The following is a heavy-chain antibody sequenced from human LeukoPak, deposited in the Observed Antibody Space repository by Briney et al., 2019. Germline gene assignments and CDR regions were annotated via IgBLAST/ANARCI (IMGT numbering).Heavy chain of an antibody. J-gene: IGHJ4*02. CDR3: ARGGDYGDLSPLDY. V-gene: IGHV4-34*01. CDR2: INHSGST. D-gene: IGHD4-17*01. Sequence: PSETLSLTCAVYGGSFSGYYWSWIRQPPGKGLEWIGEINHSGSTNYNPSLKSRVTISVDTSKNQFSLKLSSVTAADTAVYYCARGGDYGDLSPLDYWGQGTLVTVSS. CDR1: GGSFSGYY.